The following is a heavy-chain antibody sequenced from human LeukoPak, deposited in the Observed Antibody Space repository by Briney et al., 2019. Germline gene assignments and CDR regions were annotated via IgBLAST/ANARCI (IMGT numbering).Heavy chain of an antibody. J-gene: IGHJ4*02. V-gene: IGHV3-23*01. CDR2: ISDSGDST. CDR3: AKRISWYGTVDY. CDR1: GFTFSIYA. D-gene: IGHD6-13*01. Sequence: GGSLRLSCAASGFTFSIYAMSWVRQAPGKGLEWVSAISDSGDSTYYADSVKGRFTISRDNSKNTLFLQMNSLRAEDTAVYYCAKRISWYGTVDYWGQGALVTVSP.